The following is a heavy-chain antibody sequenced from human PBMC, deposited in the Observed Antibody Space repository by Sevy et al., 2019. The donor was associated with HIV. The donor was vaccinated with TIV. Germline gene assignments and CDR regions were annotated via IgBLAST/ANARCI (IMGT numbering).Heavy chain of an antibody. D-gene: IGHD6-6*01. J-gene: IGHJ6*02. CDR1: GLTVSSNY. Sequence: GGSLRLSCAVSGLTVSSNYMSWVRQAPGKGLEWVSLIYSGGATYYADSVNGRFTISGDDSKNTLYLQMDSLRAEDTAVYYCARRRRSIAAPIYYYYYGMDVWGQGTTVTVSS. CDR3: ARRRRSIAAPIYYYYYGMDV. V-gene: IGHV3-53*01. CDR2: IYSGGAT.